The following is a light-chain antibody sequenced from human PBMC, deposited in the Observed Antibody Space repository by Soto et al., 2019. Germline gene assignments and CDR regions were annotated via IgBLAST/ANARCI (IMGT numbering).Light chain of an antibody. CDR1: QSIKNW. J-gene: IGKJ3*01. CDR3: QQYNSYSQFT. CDR2: KAS. V-gene: IGKV1-5*03. Sequence: DIQMTQSPSTLSASLGDRVTITCRASQSIKNWLAWYQQKPGEAPKPLIYKASTLESGVPSRFSGSGSGTEFTLTISSLQPDDVATYHCQQYNSYSQFTFGPGTKVDIK.